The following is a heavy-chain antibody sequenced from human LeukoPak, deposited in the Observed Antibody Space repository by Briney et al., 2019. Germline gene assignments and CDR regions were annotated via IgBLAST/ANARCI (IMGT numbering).Heavy chain of an antibody. Sequence: PGGSLRLSCAASGFTFSSYAMHWVRQGPGKGLKWVAYIAHHGSNKYYADSVKGRFTISRDNSKRTLYLQMNNLRADDTAVYYCAKDGSWSCTDWGQGALVTVSS. CDR2: IAHHGSNK. D-gene: IGHD2-8*02. V-gene: IGHV3-30*02. CDR3: AKDGSWSCTD. J-gene: IGHJ4*02. CDR1: GFTFSSYA.